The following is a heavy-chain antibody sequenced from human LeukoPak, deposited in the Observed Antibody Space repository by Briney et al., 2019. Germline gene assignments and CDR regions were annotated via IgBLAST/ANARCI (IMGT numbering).Heavy chain of an antibody. D-gene: IGHD6-13*01. CDR3: ARTYSSSWYALGFDP. CDR1: GYSFTSYW. V-gene: IGHV5-51*01. J-gene: IGHJ5*02. Sequence: GESLKISCKGSGYSFTSYWIGWVRQMPGKGLEWMGIIYPGDSDTRYSPSFQGQVTISADKSISTAYLQWSSLKASDTAMYYCARTYSSSWYALGFDPWGQGTLVTVSS. CDR2: IYPGDSDT.